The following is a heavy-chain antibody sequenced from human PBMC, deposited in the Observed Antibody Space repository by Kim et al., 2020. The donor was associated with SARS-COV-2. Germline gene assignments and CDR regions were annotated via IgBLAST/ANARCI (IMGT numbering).Heavy chain of an antibody. J-gene: IGHJ4*02. Sequence: DSVEGLFTISRDNSNNTHYLQMERMRAEDTAVYYCAKENPGRTDSAAFDYWGQGTLVTVSS. V-gene: IGHV3-23*01. CDR3: AKENPGRTDSAAFDY. D-gene: IGHD1-26*01.